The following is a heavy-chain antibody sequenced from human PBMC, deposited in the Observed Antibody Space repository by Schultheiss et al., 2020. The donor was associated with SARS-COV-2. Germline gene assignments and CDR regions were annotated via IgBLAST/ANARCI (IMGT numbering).Heavy chain of an antibody. Sequence: GGSLRLSCTASGFTFGDYAMSWFRQAPGKGLEWVGFIRSKAYGGTTEYAASVKGRFTISRDDSKSIAYLQMNSLKTEDTAVYYCTREVVHYDFWSGYYSHYFDDWGQGTLVTVSS. CDR2: IRSKAYGGTT. CDR1: GFTFGDYA. J-gene: IGHJ4*02. CDR3: TREVVHYDFWSGYYSHYFDD. V-gene: IGHV3-49*03. D-gene: IGHD3-3*01.